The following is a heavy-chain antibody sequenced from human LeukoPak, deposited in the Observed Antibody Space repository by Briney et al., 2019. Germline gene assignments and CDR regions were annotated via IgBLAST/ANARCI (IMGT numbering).Heavy chain of an antibody. J-gene: IGHJ3*02. CDR1: GFTFSSYW. V-gene: IGHV3-7*01. D-gene: IGHD6-13*01. Sequence: GGSLRLSCAASGFTFSSYWMSWVRQAPGKGLEWVANIKQDGSEKYYVDSVKGRFTISRDNAKNSPYLQMNSLRAEDTAVYYCARYSSSFRTHAFDIWGQGTMVTVSS. CDR2: IKQDGSEK. CDR3: ARYSSSFRTHAFDI.